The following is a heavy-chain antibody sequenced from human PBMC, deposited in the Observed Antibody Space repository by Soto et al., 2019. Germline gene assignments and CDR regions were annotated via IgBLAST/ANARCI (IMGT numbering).Heavy chain of an antibody. Sequence: QVQLEESGGGVVQPGRSLRLSCKGSGFTFSSYAIQWVRQAPGKGLEGVAAISDEGTNKHTADSVKGRFTISRNNSRKTVYLQVNSLRVEDTAVYDGVRRLTTTVDAMGYWGQVTPVTVSS. CDR3: VRRLTTTVDAMGY. J-gene: IGHJ4*02. CDR1: GFTFSSYA. CDR2: ISDEGTNK. V-gene: IGHV3-30-3*01. D-gene: IGHD4-17*01.